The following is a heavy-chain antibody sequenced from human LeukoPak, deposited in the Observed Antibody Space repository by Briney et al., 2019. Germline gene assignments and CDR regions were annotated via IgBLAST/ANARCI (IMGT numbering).Heavy chain of an antibody. V-gene: IGHV3-23*01. CDR1: GFTFSRYA. J-gene: IGHJ4*02. CDR2: ISGSGGTT. Sequence: PGGSLRLSCAASGFTFSRYAMSWVRQAPGKGPEWGSVISGSGGTTYYADSVKGRCTISRDNSTSTLRLQMNILRADDTAVYYCAKGRAQAGRDGYNFDYWGQGALVTVSS. CDR3: AKGRAQAGRDGYNFDY. D-gene: IGHD5-24*01.